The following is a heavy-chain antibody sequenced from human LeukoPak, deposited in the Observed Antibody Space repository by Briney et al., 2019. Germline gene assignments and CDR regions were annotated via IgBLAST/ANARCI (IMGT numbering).Heavy chain of an antibody. V-gene: IGHV1-8*01. J-gene: IGHJ4*02. CDR3: VRTPPNWGFDY. D-gene: IGHD7-27*01. Sequence: ASVKVSCKASGYTFTSYDINWVRQATGQGLEWMGWMNPNSGDTGYAQKFQGRVTMTSDSSISTAYMELSSLRSEDTAIYYCVRTPPNWGFDYWGQGTLVTVSS. CDR1: GYTFTSYD. CDR2: MNPNSGDT.